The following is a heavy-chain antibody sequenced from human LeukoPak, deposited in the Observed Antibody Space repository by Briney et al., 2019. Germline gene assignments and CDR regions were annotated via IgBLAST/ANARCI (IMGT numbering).Heavy chain of an antibody. J-gene: IGHJ4*02. CDR3: AKSGGYCTNGVCYTPFDY. CDR2: ISGSGGST. V-gene: IGHV3-23*01. D-gene: IGHD2-8*01. Sequence: GGSLRLSCAASGFTFSNYAMSWVRQAPGKGLEWVSAISGSGGSTYYADSVKGRFTISRDNSKNTLYLQMNSLRAEDTAVYYCAKSGGYCTNGVCYTPFDYWGQGTLVTVSS. CDR1: GFTFSNYA.